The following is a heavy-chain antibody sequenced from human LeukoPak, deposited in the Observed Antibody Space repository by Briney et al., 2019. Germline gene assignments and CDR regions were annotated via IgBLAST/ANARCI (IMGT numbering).Heavy chain of an antibody. CDR2: ISEDGHRT. CDR1: GFTFSSYA. V-gene: IGHV3-23*01. Sequence: GGSLRLSCAASGFTFSSYAMHWVRRAPGKGLEWVSGISEDGHRTYYAESVKGRFTISRANSRNTIYLQMNSLSAEDTAVYFCLKGGWGFIYGIWGQGTMVTVSS. D-gene: IGHD3-10*01. J-gene: IGHJ3*02. CDR3: LKGGWGFIYGI.